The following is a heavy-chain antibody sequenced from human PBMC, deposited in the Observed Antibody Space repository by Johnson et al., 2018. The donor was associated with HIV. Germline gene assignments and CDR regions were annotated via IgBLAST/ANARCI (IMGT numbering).Heavy chain of an antibody. J-gene: IGHJ3*02. CDR2: INWNGGST. CDR3: ARDGPRGSYGAFDI. V-gene: IGHV3-20*04. Sequence: MLLVESGGGVVRPGGSLRLSCAASGFTFDDYGMSWVRQAPGKGLEWVSGINWNGGSTGSADSVKGRFTISRDNAKNSLYLQMNSLRAEDTALYYCARDGPRGSYGAFDIWGQGTMVTVSS. CDR1: GFTFDDYG. D-gene: IGHD1-26*01.